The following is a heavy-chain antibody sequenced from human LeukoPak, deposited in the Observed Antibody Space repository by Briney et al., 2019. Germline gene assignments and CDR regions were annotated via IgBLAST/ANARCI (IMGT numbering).Heavy chain of an antibody. CDR3: AKVVEGSGSPDY. V-gene: IGHV3-23*01. CDR2: ISGSGGST. CDR1: GFTFSSYA. J-gene: IGHJ4*02. Sequence: PGRSLRLSCAASGFTFSSYAMHWVRQAPGKGLEWVSAISGSGGSTYYADSVKGRFTISRDNSKNTLYPQMNSLRAEDTAVYYCAKVVEGSGSPDYWGQGTLVTVSS. D-gene: IGHD3-10*01.